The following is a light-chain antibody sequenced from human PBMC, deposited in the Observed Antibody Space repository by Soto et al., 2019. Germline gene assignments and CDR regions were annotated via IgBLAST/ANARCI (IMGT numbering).Light chain of an antibody. CDR2: EVN. V-gene: IGLV2-8*01. CDR3: SSYSISTAYL. Sequence: QSALTQPPSASGSPGQSVAISCTGTNSDIGNYNFVSWYQQHPGKAPKLMIYEVNKRPSGVPDRFSGSKSGNTASLTVSGLQPEDEADYFCSSYSISTAYLFGTGTKLTVL. CDR1: NSDIGNYNF. J-gene: IGLJ1*01.